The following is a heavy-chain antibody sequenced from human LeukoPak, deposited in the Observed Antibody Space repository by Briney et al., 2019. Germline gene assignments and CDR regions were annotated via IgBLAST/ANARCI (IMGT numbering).Heavy chain of an antibody. CDR3: ARHSADYVWGSYRSPPYYYYYMDV. J-gene: IGHJ6*03. V-gene: IGHV4-39*01. CDR2: IYYSGST. D-gene: IGHD3-16*02. Sequence: SETLSLTCTVSGGSISSSSYYWGWIRQPPGMGLEWIGSIYYSGSTYYNPSLKSRVTISVDTSKNQFSLKLSSVTAADTAVYYCARHSADYVWGSYRSPPYYYYYMDVWGKGTTVTVSS. CDR1: GGSISSSSYY.